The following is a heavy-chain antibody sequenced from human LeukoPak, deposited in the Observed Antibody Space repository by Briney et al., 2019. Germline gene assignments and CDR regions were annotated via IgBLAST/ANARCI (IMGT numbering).Heavy chain of an antibody. CDR3: ACGSGAFDI. CDR1: GYSISSGYY. V-gene: IGHV4-38-2*02. Sequence: SETLSLTCTVSGYSISSGYYWGWIRQPPGKGLEWIGYIYHSGSTYYNPSLKSRVTISVDRSKNQFSLKLSSVTAADTAVYYCACGSGAFDIWGQGTMVTVSS. CDR2: IYHSGST. J-gene: IGHJ3*02. D-gene: IGHD3-10*01.